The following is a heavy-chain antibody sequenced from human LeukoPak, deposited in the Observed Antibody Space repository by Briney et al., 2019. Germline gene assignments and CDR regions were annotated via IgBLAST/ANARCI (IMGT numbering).Heavy chain of an antibody. CDR2: IRYDGSNK. J-gene: IGHJ5*02. CDR1: GFTFSSYG. CDR3: AKDIYRKYGFSPWFDP. D-gene: IGHD4-11*01. Sequence: GGSLRLSCAASGFTFSSYGMHWVRQAPGKGLEGVAFIRYDGSNKSYADSVKGRFTISRDNSKNKLYLRLNSMRAEDPAVYYCAKDIYRKYGFSPWFDPWGQETLVTVS. V-gene: IGHV3-30*02.